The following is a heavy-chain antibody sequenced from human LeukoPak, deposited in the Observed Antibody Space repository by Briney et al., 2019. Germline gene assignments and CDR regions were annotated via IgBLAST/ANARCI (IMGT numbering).Heavy chain of an antibody. CDR3: ARDPGIAAAGMVVYYYMDV. Sequence: GASVKVSCKASGYTFTSYYMHWVRQAPGQGLEWMGIINPSGGSTSYAQKFQGRVTMTRDMSTSTVYMELSSLRSEDTAVYYCARDPGIAAAGMVVYYYMDVWGKGTTVTVSS. V-gene: IGHV1-46*01. J-gene: IGHJ6*03. D-gene: IGHD6-13*01. CDR1: GYTFTSYY. CDR2: INPSGGST.